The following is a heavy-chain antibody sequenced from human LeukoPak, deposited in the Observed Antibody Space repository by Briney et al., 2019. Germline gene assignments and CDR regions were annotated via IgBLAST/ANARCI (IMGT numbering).Heavy chain of an antibody. D-gene: IGHD3-22*01. J-gene: IGHJ6*03. CDR2: ISAYNGNT. CDR1: GYTFTSYG. Sequence: ASVKVSCEASGYTFTSYGISWVRQAPGQGLEWMGWISAYNGNTNYAQKLQGRVTMTTDTSTSTAYMELRSLRSDDTAVYYCARIPLYYYDSSGYPSGSGYMDVWGKGTTVTISS. CDR3: ARIPLYYYDSSGYPSGSGYMDV. V-gene: IGHV1-18*01.